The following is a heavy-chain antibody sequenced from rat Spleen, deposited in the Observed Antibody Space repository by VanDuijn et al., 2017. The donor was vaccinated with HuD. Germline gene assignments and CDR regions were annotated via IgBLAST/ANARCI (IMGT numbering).Heavy chain of an antibody. CDR2: ISYDGSGT. D-gene: IGHD1-11*01. CDR3: TRAHDYYGGYSESY. CDR1: GFTFNNYW. J-gene: IGHJ2*01. Sequence: EVQLVESGGGLVQPGGSLKLSCVASGFTFNNYWMTWIRQAPGKGLEWVATISYDGSGTYYRDSVKGRFTISRDNAKSTLYLQMNSLRSEDTATYYCTRAHDYYGGYSESYWGQGVMVTVSS. V-gene: IGHV5-31*01.